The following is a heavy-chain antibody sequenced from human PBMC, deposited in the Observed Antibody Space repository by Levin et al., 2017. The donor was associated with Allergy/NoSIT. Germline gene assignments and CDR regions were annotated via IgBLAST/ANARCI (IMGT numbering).Heavy chain of an antibody. V-gene: IGHV3-30*04. D-gene: IGHD3-10*01. Sequence: GGSLRLSCAASGFTFSNFAMYWVRQAPGKGLEWVALISYDGNNKYYADSVKGRFTISRDNSKNTLYLQMNSLRAEDTAVYYCARDLDYYGSGPFFDYWGQGTLVTVSS. J-gene: IGHJ4*02. CDR3: ARDLDYYGSGPFFDY. CDR1: GFTFSNFA. CDR2: ISYDGNNK.